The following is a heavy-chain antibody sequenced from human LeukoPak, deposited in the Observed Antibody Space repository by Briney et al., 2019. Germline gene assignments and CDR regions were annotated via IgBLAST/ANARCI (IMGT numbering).Heavy chain of an antibody. CDR2: INGDGNEI. CDR1: GFTFTSYW. CDR3: ARFPHVSMVGAGGYYYMDV. V-gene: IGHV3-7*01. D-gene: IGHD3-10*01. Sequence: GGSLRLSCAASGFTFTSYWLGWVRQAPGKGLEWVTNINGDGNEIYYVDSVKGRFTISRDTAKKSLYLQMNSMRAEDTVMYYCARFPHVSMVGAGGYYYMDVWGKGTTVTVS. J-gene: IGHJ6*03.